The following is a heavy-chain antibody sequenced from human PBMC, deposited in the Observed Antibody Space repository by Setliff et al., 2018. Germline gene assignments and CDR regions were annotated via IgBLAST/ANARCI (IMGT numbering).Heavy chain of an antibody. J-gene: IGHJ4*02. CDR3: ARGIITMVRGVITFSYYFDY. D-gene: IGHD3-10*01. CDR1: GGSISSYY. CDR2: IYTSGST. Sequence: SETLSLTCTVSGGSISSYYWSWIRQPAGKGLEWIGRIYTSGSTNYNPSLKSRVTMSVDTSKNQFSLKLSSVTAADTAVYYCARGIITMVRGVITFSYYFDYWGQGTLVTSPQ. V-gene: IGHV4-4*07.